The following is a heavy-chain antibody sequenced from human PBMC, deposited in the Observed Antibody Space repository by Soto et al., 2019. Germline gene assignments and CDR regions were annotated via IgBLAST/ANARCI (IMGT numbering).Heavy chain of an antibody. Sequence: GASVKVSCKASGYTFTSYGISWVRQAPGQGLEWMGWISAYNGNTNYAQKLQGRVTMTTDTSTSTAYMELRSLRSDDTAVYYCARVESIGAPVNWFVPWGQAPLVTVSS. CDR1: GYTFTSYG. D-gene: IGHD6-13*01. V-gene: IGHV1-18*01. CDR2: ISAYNGNT. CDR3: ARVESIGAPVNWFVP. J-gene: IGHJ5*02.